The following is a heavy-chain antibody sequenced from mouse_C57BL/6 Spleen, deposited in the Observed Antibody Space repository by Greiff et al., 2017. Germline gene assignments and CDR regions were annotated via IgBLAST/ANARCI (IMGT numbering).Heavy chain of an antibody. CDR3: ARWGYYDYDGDYFDY. D-gene: IGHD2-4*01. V-gene: IGHV1-63*01. CDR1: GYTFTNYW. Sequence: QVQLQQSGAELVRPGTSVKLSCKASGYTFTNYWIGWAKQRPGHGLEWIGDIYPGGGYTNYNEKFKGKATLTADKSSSTAYMQFSSRTAEDSAIYYCARWGYYDYDGDYFDYWGQGTTLTVSS. J-gene: IGHJ2*01. CDR2: IYPGGGYT.